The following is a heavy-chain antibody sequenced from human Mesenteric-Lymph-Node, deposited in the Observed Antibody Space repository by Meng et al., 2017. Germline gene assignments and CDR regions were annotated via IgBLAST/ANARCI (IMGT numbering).Heavy chain of an antibody. V-gene: IGHV4-4*02. Sequence: QRQGSGPGRVEPSGTLSLACAVSGGSMSSGTWWSCVRQHPGKGLGCIGEIYHSGSTNYNPSLKSRVSISVDKSKNQFSLKLSSVTAADTAVYYCARADKVRFDYWGQGTLVTVSS. J-gene: IGHJ4*02. CDR3: ARADKVRFDY. CDR1: GGSMSSGTW. CDR2: IYHSGST.